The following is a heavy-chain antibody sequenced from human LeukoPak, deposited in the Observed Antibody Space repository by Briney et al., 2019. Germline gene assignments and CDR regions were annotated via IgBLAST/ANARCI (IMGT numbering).Heavy chain of an antibody. V-gene: IGHV4-4*07. CDR1: GGSLSSYV. J-gene: IGHJ5*02. CDR3: ARESRVVRGRNWFDP. Sequence: PLETLSLTRTVSGGSLSSYVGSWVGQPAGKGGEGIGGIYTSGSTNYNPTIKSRVPMSVDTSKNQFSLKLSSVTAADTAVYYCARESRVVRGRNWFDPWGQGTLVTVSS. D-gene: IGHD3-10*01. CDR2: IYTSGST.